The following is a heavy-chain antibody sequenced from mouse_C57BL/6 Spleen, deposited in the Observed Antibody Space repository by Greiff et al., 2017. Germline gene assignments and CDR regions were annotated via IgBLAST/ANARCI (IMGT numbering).Heavy chain of an antibody. J-gene: IGHJ3*01. CDR1: GYSITSGYY. D-gene: IGHD2-4*01. V-gene: IGHV3-6*01. Sequence: EVKLMESGPGLVKPSQSLSLTCSVTGYSITSGYYWNWIRQFPGNKLEWMGYISYDGSNNYNPSLKNRISITRDTSKNQFFLKLNSVTTEDTATYYCARGRAYDYDPFAYWGQGTLVTVSA. CDR2: ISYDGSN. CDR3: ARGRAYDYDPFAY.